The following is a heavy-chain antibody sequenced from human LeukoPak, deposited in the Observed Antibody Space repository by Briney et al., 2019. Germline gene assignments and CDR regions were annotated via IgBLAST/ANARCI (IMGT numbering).Heavy chain of an antibody. CDR2: IYPGDSDT. D-gene: IGHD3-22*01. V-gene: IGHV5-51*01. CDR1: GYSFTSYW. J-gene: IGHJ3*02. Sequence: GESLKISCKGSGYSFTSYWIGWVRQMPGKGLEWMGIIYPGDSDTRYSPSFQGQVTISADKSISTAYLQWSSLKASDTAMYYCASIRYYDSSGYYESAFDIWGQGTMVTVSS. CDR3: ASIRYYDSSGYYESAFDI.